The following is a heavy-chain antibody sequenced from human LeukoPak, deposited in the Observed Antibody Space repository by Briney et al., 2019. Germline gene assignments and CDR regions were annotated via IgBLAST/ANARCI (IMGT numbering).Heavy chain of an antibody. Sequence: KPSETLSLTCTVSGGSISSYYWSWIRQSPRKGLEWIGYIYYSGSTNYNPSLESRVTISVDTSKNQISLKLGSVTAADTAVYYCARVPCGGDCYYLDYWGQGTLVTVSS. CDR1: GGSISSYY. V-gene: IGHV4-59*01. D-gene: IGHD2-21*02. CDR2: IYYSGST. CDR3: ARVPCGGDCYYLDY. J-gene: IGHJ4*02.